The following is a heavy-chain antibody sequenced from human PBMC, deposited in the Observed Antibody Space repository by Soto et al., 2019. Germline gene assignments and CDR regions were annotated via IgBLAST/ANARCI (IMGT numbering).Heavy chain of an antibody. V-gene: IGHV3-53*01. D-gene: IGHD3-10*01. J-gene: IGHJ4*02. CDR1: GLTVSSNY. CDR3: ASSGSGSYYKDFDY. Sequence: PGGSLRLSCAASGLTVSSNYMSWVRQAPGKGLEWVSIIYSGGSTYYADSVKGRFTISRDSSKNTLYLQMYSLRAEDTAVYYCASSGSGSYYKDFDYWGQGTLVTVSS. CDR2: IYSGGST.